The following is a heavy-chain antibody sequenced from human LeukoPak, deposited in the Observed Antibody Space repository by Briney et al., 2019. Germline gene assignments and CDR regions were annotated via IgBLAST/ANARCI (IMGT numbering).Heavy chain of an antibody. CDR2: LSSSSSYI. Sequence: GGSLRLSCAASGFTFSSYSMNWVRQAPGKGLEWVSSLSSSSSYIYYADSVKGRFTISRDNAKNSLYLQMNSLRAEDTAVYYCAREPPQLIVVVTAGMDVWGQGTTVTVSS. CDR3: AREPPQLIVVVTAGMDV. CDR1: GFTFSSYS. J-gene: IGHJ6*02. V-gene: IGHV3-21*01. D-gene: IGHD2-21*02.